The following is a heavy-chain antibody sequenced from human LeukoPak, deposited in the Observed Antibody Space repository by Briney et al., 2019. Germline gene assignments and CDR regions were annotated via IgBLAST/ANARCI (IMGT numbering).Heavy chain of an antibody. CDR2: ITSSGDAT. J-gene: IGHJ4*02. CDR1: GFTFNIYT. D-gene: IGHD3-22*01. V-gene: IGHV3-23*01. Sequence: GGSLRVSCAASGFTFNIYTMSWVRQAPGKGLEWVSSITSSGDATFYADSVKDRFTISRDNSKNTLYLQMSWLRAEDTAAYYCAKDRPNYHESNGHYYRPNGDYWGQGTLVTVSS. CDR3: AKDRPNYHESNGHYYRPNGDY.